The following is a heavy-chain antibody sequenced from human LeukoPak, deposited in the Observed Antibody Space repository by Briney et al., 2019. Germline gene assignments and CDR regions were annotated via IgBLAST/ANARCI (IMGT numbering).Heavy chain of an antibody. J-gene: IGHJ6*03. CDR3: AKDSRTWGGWLQLQDYMDV. D-gene: IGHD5-24*01. CDR2: ISCSGGST. CDR1: GFTLSGYG. Sequence: RSGGSLRLSCAASGFTLSGYGMSWVRQAPGKGLEWVSAISCSGGSTYYADSVKGRFTISRDNSKNTLYLQMNSLRAEDPAVNYCAKDSRTWGGWLQLQDYMDVWGKGTTVTISS. V-gene: IGHV3-23*01.